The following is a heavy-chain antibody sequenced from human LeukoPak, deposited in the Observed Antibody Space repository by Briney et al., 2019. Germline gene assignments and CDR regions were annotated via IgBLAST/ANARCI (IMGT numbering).Heavy chain of an antibody. Sequence: GGSLRLSCAASGFTFSSYGMHWVRQAPGKGLEWVAVISYDGSNKYYADSVKGRFTISRDNSKNTLYLQMNSLRAEDTVVYYCAKDLYYDSSGPWVWGQETLVTVSS. CDR2: ISYDGSNK. J-gene: IGHJ4*02. CDR1: GFTFSSYG. CDR3: AKDLYYDSSGPWV. D-gene: IGHD3-22*01. V-gene: IGHV3-30*18.